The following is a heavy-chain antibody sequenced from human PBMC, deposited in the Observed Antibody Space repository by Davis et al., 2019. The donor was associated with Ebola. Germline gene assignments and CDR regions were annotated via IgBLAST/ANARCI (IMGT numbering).Heavy chain of an antibody. CDR1: GDSFTNYW. CDR2: IYFCSSIT. V-gene: IGHV5-51*01. CDR3: ARGLVAAANNWFDP. Sequence: GESLKISCKGSGDSFTNYWTGWVRQVPGKGLEWLGIIYFCSSITKYSPSFQGQVTISADKSISTAYLQWSSLKASDTAVYYCARGLVAAANNWFDPWGQGTLVTVSS. D-gene: IGHD5-12*01. J-gene: IGHJ5*02.